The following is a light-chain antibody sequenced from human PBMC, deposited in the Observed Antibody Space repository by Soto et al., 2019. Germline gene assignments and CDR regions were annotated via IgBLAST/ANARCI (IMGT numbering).Light chain of an antibody. CDR2: DVS. V-gene: IGLV2-14*01. Sequence: QSALTQPASVSGSPGQTITISCTGAVSEVAAYTYVSWYQQHPGKGPKLIIYDVSNRPLGVSNRFSGSKSGTTASLTISGLQAEYEADYYCSSFTRIVGLFGGGTKLTV. CDR1: VSEVAAYTY. J-gene: IGLJ3*02. CDR3: SSFTRIVGL.